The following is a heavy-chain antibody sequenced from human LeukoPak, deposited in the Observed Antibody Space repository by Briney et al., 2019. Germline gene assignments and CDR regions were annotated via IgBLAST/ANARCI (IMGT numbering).Heavy chain of an antibody. D-gene: IGHD6-6*01. J-gene: IGHJ4*02. Sequence: PGGSLRLSCAASGFTFSRYWMSWVRQAPGKGLEGVANIKQDGSEKYYVDSVKGRFTISRDNAKNSLYLQMNSLRVEDTAVYYCARNLAARPYYFDSWGQGTLVTVSS. CDR3: ARNLAARPYYFDS. V-gene: IGHV3-7*01. CDR1: GFTFSRYW. CDR2: IKQDGSEK.